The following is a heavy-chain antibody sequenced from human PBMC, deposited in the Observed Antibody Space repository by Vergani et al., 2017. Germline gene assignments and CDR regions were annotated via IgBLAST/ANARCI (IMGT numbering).Heavy chain of an antibody. Sequence: QVQLVQSGAEVKKPGSSVKVSCKASGGTFSSYAISWVRQAPGQGLEWMGGIIPIFGTANYAQKFQSRVTITADGATSTAYMELSSLGSEDTAVYCCAGAGECSGGSGPPARYYYYYYMDVWGKGTTVTVSS. CDR2: IIPIFGTA. CDR1: GGTFSSYA. D-gene: IGHD2-15*01. J-gene: IGHJ6*03. CDR3: AGAGECSGGSGPPARYYYYYYMDV. V-gene: IGHV1-69*01.